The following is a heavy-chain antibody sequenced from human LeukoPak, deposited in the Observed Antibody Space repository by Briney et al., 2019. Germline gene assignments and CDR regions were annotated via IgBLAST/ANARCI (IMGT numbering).Heavy chain of an antibody. J-gene: IGHJ4*02. Sequence: PSETLSLTCVVSGYSISSDYLWGWIRQPPGEGLGWIGTISHSGTTFYKQSLKARITISLDKSKNQFSLKMNSVTAADTAVYYCVRDIGQLRSDYWGQGTLVTVSS. D-gene: IGHD2-2*01. CDR3: VRDIGQLRSDY. CDR2: ISHSGTT. CDR1: GYSISSDYL. V-gene: IGHV4-38-2*02.